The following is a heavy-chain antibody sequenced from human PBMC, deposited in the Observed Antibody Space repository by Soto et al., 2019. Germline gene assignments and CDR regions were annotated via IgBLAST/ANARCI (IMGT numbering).Heavy chain of an antibody. CDR1: GGSISSGGYS. CDR3: ARRPPLGY. J-gene: IGHJ4*02. V-gene: IGHV4-30-2*01. Sequence: SETLSLTCAVSGGSISSGGYSWSWIRQPPGKGLECIGYIYHSGSTYYNPSLKSRVTISVDRSKNQFSLKLSSVTAADTAVYYCARRPPLGYWGQGTLVTVST. CDR2: IYHSGST.